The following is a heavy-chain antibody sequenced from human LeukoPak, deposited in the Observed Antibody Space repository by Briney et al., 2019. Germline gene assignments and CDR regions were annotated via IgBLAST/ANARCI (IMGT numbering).Heavy chain of an antibody. V-gene: IGHV1-2*02. J-gene: IGHJ5*02. D-gene: IGHD1-1*01. CDR2: INPQNGVT. CDR1: GYTFTGYF. Sequence: ASVKVSCKTSGYTFTGYFIHWVRQAPGQGLEWMGWINPQNGVTKYSQRFQGRVTMTRDTSISTAYMDLNRLTSDDTALYYCATTYNWDDGNWFDPWGQGTLVTVSS. CDR3: ATTYNWDDGNWFDP.